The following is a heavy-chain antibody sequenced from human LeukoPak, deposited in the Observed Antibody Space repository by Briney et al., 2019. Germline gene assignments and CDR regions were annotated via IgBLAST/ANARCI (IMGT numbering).Heavy chain of an antibody. CDR1: GFTFSICA. CDR3: AKKMLANDAFDI. J-gene: IGHJ3*02. Sequence: HAGGSLRLSCAASGFTFSICAMHWVRQAPGKGLEWVAVISYDGSNKYYADSVKGRFTISRDNSKNTLYLQMNSLRAEDTAVYYCAKKMLANDAFDIWGQGTMVTVSS. CDR2: ISYDGSNK. D-gene: IGHD2-8*01. V-gene: IGHV3-30*18.